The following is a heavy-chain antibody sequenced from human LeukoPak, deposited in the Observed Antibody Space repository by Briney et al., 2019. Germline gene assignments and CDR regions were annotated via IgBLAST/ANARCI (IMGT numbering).Heavy chain of an antibody. CDR3: ARDQDGVGTTIDL. Sequence: GGSLRLSCAASGFNFGPYWMHWVRQAPGKGPVWVSRINNDGTSTWYAESVKGRFTISRDNARNTVSLQMNSLRAEDTALYYCARDQDGVGTTIDLWGQGTLVTVSS. CDR2: INNDGTST. CDR1: GFNFGPYW. D-gene: IGHD1-26*01. V-gene: IGHV3-74*01. J-gene: IGHJ5*02.